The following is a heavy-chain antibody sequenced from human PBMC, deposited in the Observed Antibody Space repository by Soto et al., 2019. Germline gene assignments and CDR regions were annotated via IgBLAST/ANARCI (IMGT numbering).Heavy chain of an antibody. Sequence: DVQLVESGGDLVQPGGSLRLSCAASGFTFSTHWMSWVRQAPGKGLEWVANVNQDGSEKYYVDSVRGRFTISRDNAKNSLYLQRNSLRVEDTAVYFCASALAGTSGYWGLGTLVTVSS. CDR1: GFTFSTHW. V-gene: IGHV3-7*05. J-gene: IGHJ4*02. CDR2: VNQDGSEK. D-gene: IGHD3-10*01. CDR3: ASALAGTSGY.